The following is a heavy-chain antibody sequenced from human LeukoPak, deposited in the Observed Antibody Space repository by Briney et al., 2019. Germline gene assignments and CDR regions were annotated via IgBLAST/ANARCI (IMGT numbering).Heavy chain of an antibody. CDR1: GGSISSYY. J-gene: IGHJ4*02. CDR3: ARHLDCSSTSCPFDY. D-gene: IGHD2-2*01. V-gene: IGHV4-59*08. Sequence: PSETLSLTCTVSGGSISSYYWSWIRQPPGKGLEWIGYIYYSGCTNYNPSLKSRVTISVDTSKNQFSLKLSSVTAADTAVYYCARHLDCSSTSCPFDYWGQGTLVTVSS. CDR2: IYYSGCT.